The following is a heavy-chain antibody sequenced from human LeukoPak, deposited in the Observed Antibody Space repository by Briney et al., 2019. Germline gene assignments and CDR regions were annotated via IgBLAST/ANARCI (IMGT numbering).Heavy chain of an antibody. CDR3: AKELLRCGYYGSGSYQAY. D-gene: IGHD3-10*01. V-gene: IGHV3-30*02. Sequence: GGSLRLSCAASGFTFSSYGMHWVRQAPGKGLEWVAFIRYDGSNKYYADSVKGRFTISRDNSKNTLYLQMNSLRAEDTAVYYCAKELLRCGYYGSGSYQAYWGQGTLVTVSS. J-gene: IGHJ4*02. CDR2: IRYDGSNK. CDR1: GFTFSSYG.